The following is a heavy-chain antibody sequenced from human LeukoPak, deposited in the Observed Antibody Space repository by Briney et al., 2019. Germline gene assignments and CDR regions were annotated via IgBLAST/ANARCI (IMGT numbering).Heavy chain of an antibody. CDR2: ISGSGSGGST. D-gene: IGHD3-10*01. J-gene: IGHJ6*03. CDR1: GFTFSSSA. CDR3: ARGSYGSGTSYYYYYYMDV. V-gene: IGHV3-23*01. Sequence: RGSLRLSCAASGFTFSSSAMSWVRQAPGKGLEWVSSISGSGSGGSTYYADSVKGRFTISRDNAKNSLYLQMNSLRAEDTAVYYCARGSYGSGTSYYYYYYMDVWGKGTTVTISS.